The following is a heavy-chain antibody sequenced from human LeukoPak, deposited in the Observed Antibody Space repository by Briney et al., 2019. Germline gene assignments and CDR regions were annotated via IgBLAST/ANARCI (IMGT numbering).Heavy chain of an antibody. CDR3: ARDKGHYYDSSGHKDPFNWFDP. CDR1: GGTFISYA. CDR2: IIPIFGTA. J-gene: IGHJ5*02. V-gene: IGHV1-69*13. Sequence: SVKVSCKASGGTFISYAISWVRQAPGQGLEWMGGIIPIFGTANYAQKFQGRVTITADESTSTAYMELSSLRSEDTAVYYCARDKGHYYDSSGHKDPFNWFDPWGQGTLVTVSS. D-gene: IGHD3-22*01.